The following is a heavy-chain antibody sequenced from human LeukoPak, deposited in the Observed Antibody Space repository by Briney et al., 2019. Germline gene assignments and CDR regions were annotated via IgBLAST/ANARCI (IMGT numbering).Heavy chain of an antibody. CDR3: VRDTGSGWDFDY. J-gene: IGHJ4*02. Sequence: PGGSLTLLCGASGFTFKAYAIHWVRQASGKGLEWVSLVKGDGVTTDYANSVKGRFTVSRDNSKNSLYLQMSNLRTEDTALYYCVRDTGSGWDFDYWGQGTLVTVSS. CDR1: GFTFKAYA. D-gene: IGHD6-19*01. V-gene: IGHV3-43*02. CDR2: VKGDGVTT.